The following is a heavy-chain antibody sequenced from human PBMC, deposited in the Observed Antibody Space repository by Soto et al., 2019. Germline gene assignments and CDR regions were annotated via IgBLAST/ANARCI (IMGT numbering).Heavy chain of an antibody. D-gene: IGHD2-2*02. J-gene: IGHJ6*02. Sequence: QEQLVQSGAEVKKPGASVKVSCKASGYTFSGHYIHWLRQAPGKGNERMGWLNPNSGGTNDAQKFQGRVTVTRDTPTSTTYMEPSRLTSDDTAVYYCARSLTEGYCTITGCYTRPLYGMDVWGQGTTVTVSS. V-gene: IGHV1-2*02. CDR3: ARSLTEGYCTITGCYTRPLYGMDV. CDR1: GYTFSGHY. CDR2: LNPNSGGT.